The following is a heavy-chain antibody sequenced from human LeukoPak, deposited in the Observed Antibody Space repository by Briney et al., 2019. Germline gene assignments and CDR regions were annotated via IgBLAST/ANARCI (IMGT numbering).Heavy chain of an antibody. CDR2: IHRSGSP. Sequence: SETLPLTCTVSLDSTTCNFWSWVRQPPGKGLEWIGEIHRSGSPNYNPSLQSRVTISIDRSRNQIALELSSVTAADTAVYYCAREILGGFNPGAYWGQGTLVTVSS. CDR3: AREILGGFNPGAY. V-gene: IGHV4-4*02. J-gene: IGHJ4*02. D-gene: IGHD1-14*01. CDR1: LDSTTCNF.